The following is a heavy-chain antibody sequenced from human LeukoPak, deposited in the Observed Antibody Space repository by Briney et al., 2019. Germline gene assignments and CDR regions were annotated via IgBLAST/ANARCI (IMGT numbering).Heavy chain of an antibody. CDR2: INSKTDGGTT. CDR1: GFTFSNAW. J-gene: IGHJ4*02. Sequence: PGRSLRLSCAASGFTFSNAWMSWVRQAPGKGLEWVGRINSKTDGGTTDYAVPVKGRFTISRDDSKNTLYLQMNSLKTEDTAVYYCTTYDYWGQGTLVTVSS. CDR3: TTYDY. V-gene: IGHV3-15*01.